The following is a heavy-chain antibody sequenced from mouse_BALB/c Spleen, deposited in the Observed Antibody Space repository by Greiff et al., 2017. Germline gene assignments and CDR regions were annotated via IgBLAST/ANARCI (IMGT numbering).Heavy chain of an antibody. CDR2: ILPGSGST. J-gene: IGHJ4*01. CDR1: GYTFSSYW. Sequence: QVQLQQSGAELMKPGASVKISCKATGYTFSSYWIEWVKQRPGHGLEWIGEILPGSGSTNYNEKFKGKATFTADTSSNTAYMQLSSPTSEDSAVYYCARGYYGSSPYAMDYWGQGTSVTVSS. D-gene: IGHD1-1*01. V-gene: IGHV1-9*01. CDR3: ARGYYGSSPYAMDY.